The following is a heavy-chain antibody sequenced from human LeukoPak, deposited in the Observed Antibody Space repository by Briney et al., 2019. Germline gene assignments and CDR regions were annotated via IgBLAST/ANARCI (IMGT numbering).Heavy chain of an antibody. J-gene: IGHJ4*02. Sequence: ASVKVSCKASGYTFTSYGISWLRQAPGQGLEWMGWISAYNGNTNYAQKLQGRVTMTTDTSTSTAYMELRSLRSDDTAVYYCARDYYGSGSYYKFLDYWGQGTLVTVSS. D-gene: IGHD3-10*01. CDR1: GYTFTSYG. CDR2: ISAYNGNT. CDR3: ARDYYGSGSYYKFLDY. V-gene: IGHV1-18*01.